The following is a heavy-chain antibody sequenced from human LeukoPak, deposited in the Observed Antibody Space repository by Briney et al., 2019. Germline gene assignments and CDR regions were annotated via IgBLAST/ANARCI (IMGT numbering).Heavy chain of an antibody. CDR3: ARGTIAAAGYYYFDY. D-gene: IGHD6-13*01. CDR2: IKQEGSEK. J-gene: IGHJ4*02. V-gene: IGHV3-7*04. Sequence: QPGGSLRLSCAASAFTVSSNYTSCVRQAPGKGLEWVANIKQEGSEKYYVDSVKGRLTISRDNAKNSLYLQMNSLRAEDTAVYYCARGTIAAAGYYYFDYWGQGTQVTVSS. CDR1: AFTVSSNY.